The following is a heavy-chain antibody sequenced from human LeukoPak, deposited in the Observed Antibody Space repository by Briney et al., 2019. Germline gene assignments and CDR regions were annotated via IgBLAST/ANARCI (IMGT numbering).Heavy chain of an antibody. D-gene: IGHD3-16*01. V-gene: IGHV3-21*04. CDR3: AKADDYVWGSSDY. J-gene: IGHJ4*02. Sequence: GGSLRLSCAASGFTFSSYSMNWVRQAPGKGLEWVSSISSSSSYIYYADSVKGRFTISRDSSKNTLFLQMNSLRAEDTAVYYCAKADDYVWGSSDYWGQGTLVTVSS. CDR1: GFTFSSYS. CDR2: ISSSSSYI.